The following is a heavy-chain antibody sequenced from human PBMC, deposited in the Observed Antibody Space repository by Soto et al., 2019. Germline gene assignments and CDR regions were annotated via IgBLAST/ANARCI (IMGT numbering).Heavy chain of an antibody. J-gene: IGHJ3*02. CDR1: GYTFTGYY. D-gene: IGHD3-22*01. CDR3: ACCDSSGYYRPHDAFDI. V-gene: IGHV1-2*02. Sequence: PGESLKISCKGSGYTFTGYYMHWVRQAPGQGLEWMGWINPNSGGTNYAQKFQGRVTMTRDTSISTAYMELSRLRSDDTAVYYCACCDSSGYYRPHDAFDIWGQGTMVTVSS. CDR2: INPNSGGT.